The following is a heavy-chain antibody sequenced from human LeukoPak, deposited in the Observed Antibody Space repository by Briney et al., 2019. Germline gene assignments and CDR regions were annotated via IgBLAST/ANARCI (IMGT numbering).Heavy chain of an antibody. Sequence: ASVKVSCKASGYTFTSYGISWVRQAPGQGLEWMGWISAYNGNTNYAQKLQGRVTITTDTSTSTAYMELRSLRSDDTAVYYCARLHPDLAPYCSSTSCYSYYYYGMDVWGQGTTVTVSS. CDR1: GYTFTSYG. CDR2: ISAYNGNT. J-gene: IGHJ6*02. CDR3: ARLHPDLAPYCSSTSCYSYYYYGMDV. V-gene: IGHV1-18*01. D-gene: IGHD2-2*01.